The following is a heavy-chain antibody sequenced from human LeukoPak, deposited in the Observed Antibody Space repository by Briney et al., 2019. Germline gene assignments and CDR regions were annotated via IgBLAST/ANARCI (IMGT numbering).Heavy chain of an antibody. CDR3: ARAPLLRWPQWHLHDAFDI. Sequence: KTSETLSLTCTVSGGSISSYYWSWIRQPPGKGLEWIGSIYYSGSTYYNPSLKSRVTISVDTSKNQFSLKLSSVTAADTAVYYCARAPLLRWPQWHLHDAFDIWGQGTMVTVSS. CDR2: IYYSGST. V-gene: IGHV4-39*07. CDR1: GGSISSYY. J-gene: IGHJ3*02. D-gene: IGHD4-23*01.